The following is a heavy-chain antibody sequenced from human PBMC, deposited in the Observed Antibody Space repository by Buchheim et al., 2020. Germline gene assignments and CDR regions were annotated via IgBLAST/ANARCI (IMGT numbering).Heavy chain of an antibody. CDR2: INSDGSST. J-gene: IGHJ4*02. CDR3: ASLPYPLYCSGGSCLFDY. V-gene: IGHV3-74*02. D-gene: IGHD2-15*01. Sequence: EVQLLESGGGLVQPGGSLRLSCAASGFTFSSYAMSWVRQAPGKGLEWVSRINSDGSSTSYADSVKGRFTISRDNAKNTLYLQMNSLRAEDTAVYYCASLPYPLYCSGGSCLFDYWGQGTL. CDR1: GFTFSSYA.